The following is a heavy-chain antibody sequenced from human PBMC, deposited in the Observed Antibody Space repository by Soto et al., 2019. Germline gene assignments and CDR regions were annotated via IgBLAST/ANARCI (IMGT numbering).Heavy chain of an antibody. CDR3: AREGVSSSWYNYYGMDV. D-gene: IGHD6-13*01. V-gene: IGHV4-59*01. CDR2: IYYSGST. Sequence: QVQLQESGPGLVKPSETLSLTCTVSGGSISSYYWSWIRQPPGKGLEWIGYIYYSGSTNYNPSLKSRVTLPVATSKNRFALKLSSVTAADTAVYYCAREGVSSSWYNYYGMDVWGQGTTVTVSS. CDR1: GGSISSYY. J-gene: IGHJ6*01.